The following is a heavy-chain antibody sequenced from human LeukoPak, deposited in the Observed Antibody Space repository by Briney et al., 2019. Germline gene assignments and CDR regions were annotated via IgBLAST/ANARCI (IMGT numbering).Heavy chain of an antibody. J-gene: IGHJ4*02. CDR2: IIPIFGTA. CDR3: ARSAGYCTSSSCLRAFDY. CDR1: GGSFSSYV. Sequence: SVKVSFKTSGGSFSSYVISWVRQAPGQGLEWMGGIIPIFGTANYAQKFQGRVTITADESTSTAYMELSSLRSEDTAVYYCARSAGYCTSSSCLRAFDYWGQGTLVTVSS. D-gene: IGHD2-15*01. V-gene: IGHV1-69*01.